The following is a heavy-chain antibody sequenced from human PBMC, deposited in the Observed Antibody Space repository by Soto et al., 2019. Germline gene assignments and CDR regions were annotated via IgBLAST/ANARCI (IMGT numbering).Heavy chain of an antibody. J-gene: IGHJ4*02. CDR1: GYTFTSYG. D-gene: IGHD3-16*02. V-gene: IGHV1-18*01. CDR3: ARGGAYDYIWGSYRSDYFDY. Sequence: QVQLVQSGAEVKKPGASVKVSCKASGYTFTSYGISWVRQAPGPGLEWMGWISAYNGNTNYAQKLQGRVTMTTDTSTSTAYMELRSLRSDDTAVYYCARGGAYDYIWGSYRSDYFDYWGQGTLVTVSS. CDR2: ISAYNGNT.